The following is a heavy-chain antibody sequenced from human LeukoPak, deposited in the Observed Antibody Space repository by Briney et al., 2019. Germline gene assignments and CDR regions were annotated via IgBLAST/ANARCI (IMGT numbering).Heavy chain of an antibody. V-gene: IGHV3-7*01. CDR1: GFTFSSYW. CDR2: INLDGSGK. CDR3: ARINYGGPLDY. J-gene: IGHJ4*02. Sequence: QAGGSLRLSCAASGFTFSSYWMTWARQAPVKGLESVANINLDGSGKYYLDSVKGRFTISRDNAKDSMFLQMNSLRAEDTAVYYCARINYGGPLDYWGPGTLVTVSS. D-gene: IGHD4-23*01.